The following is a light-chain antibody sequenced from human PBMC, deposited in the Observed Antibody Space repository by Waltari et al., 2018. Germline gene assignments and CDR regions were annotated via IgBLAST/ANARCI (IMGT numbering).Light chain of an antibody. J-gene: IGKJ4*01. V-gene: IGKV3-20*01. CDR1: QSVTSIS. Sequence: EIVLTQSPGTLSLYPGERATLSCRASQSVTSISLTWYQQKLCQAPRLLIYGTSSRATGIPDRFSGSVSGTDFTLTISRLEPEDFAVYYCQQYDGEVVTFGGGTKVEI. CDR2: GTS. CDR3: QQYDGEVVT.